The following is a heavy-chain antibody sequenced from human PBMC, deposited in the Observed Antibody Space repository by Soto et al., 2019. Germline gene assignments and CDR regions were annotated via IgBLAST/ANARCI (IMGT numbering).Heavy chain of an antibody. D-gene: IGHD1-1*01. V-gene: IGHV3-23*01. CDR1: GFTFSSYA. CDR3: AKERRLERGDFDY. CDR2: ISGSGGSI. Sequence: EVQLLESGGGLVQPGGSLRLSCAASGFTFSSYAMSWVRQAPGKGLEWVSVISGSGGSIYYADSVKGRFTISRDNSKNTLYLQMKSLRDEDTAIYYCAKERRLERGDFDYWGQGTLVTVSS. J-gene: IGHJ4*02.